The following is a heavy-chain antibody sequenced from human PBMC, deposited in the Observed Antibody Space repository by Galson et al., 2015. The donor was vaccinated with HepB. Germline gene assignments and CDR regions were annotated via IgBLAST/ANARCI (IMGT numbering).Heavy chain of an antibody. CDR2: INHSGST. V-gene: IGHV4-34*01. CDR3: AGVSMTTVTTRIDY. CDR1: GGSFSGYY. D-gene: IGHD4-17*01. J-gene: IGHJ4*02. Sequence: ETLSLTCAVYGGSFSGYYWSWIRQPPGKGLEWIGEINHSGSTNYNPSLKSRVTISVDTSKNQFSLKLSSVTAADTAVYYCAGVSMTTVTTRIDYWGQGTLVTVSS.